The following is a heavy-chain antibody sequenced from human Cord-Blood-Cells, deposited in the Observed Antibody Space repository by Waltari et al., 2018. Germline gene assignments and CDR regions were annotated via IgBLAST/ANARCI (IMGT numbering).Heavy chain of an antibody. V-gene: IGHV4-34*01. CDR3: ARGFLELRPFDY. CDR2: INHSGST. D-gene: IGHD1-7*01. CDR1: GGSFSGYY. Sequence: QVQLQQWGAGLLKPSETLSLTCAVYGGSFSGYYWSWIRQPPGKGLEWIGEINHSGSTNYNPSLKSGVTISVDTSKNQFSLKLSSVTAADTAVYYCARGFLELRPFDYWGQGTLVTVSS. J-gene: IGHJ4*02.